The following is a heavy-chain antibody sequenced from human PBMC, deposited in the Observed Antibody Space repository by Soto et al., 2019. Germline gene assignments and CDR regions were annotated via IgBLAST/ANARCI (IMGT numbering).Heavy chain of an antibody. CDR2: ISGSGDNT. D-gene: IGHD2-15*01. CDR1: GFSFETYG. CDR3: AKDPYVGWYCSGGTCPITS. Sequence: EVRLLESGGGLVEPGGSLRLSCTGSGFSFETYGMTWVRQAPGKGLEWVSGISGSGDNTYYGVSVKGRFTISRDNARKTVYLQLVSLRAEDTATYDWAKDPYVGWYCSGGTCPITSWGQGTLVIVSS. J-gene: IGHJ5*02. V-gene: IGHV3-23*01.